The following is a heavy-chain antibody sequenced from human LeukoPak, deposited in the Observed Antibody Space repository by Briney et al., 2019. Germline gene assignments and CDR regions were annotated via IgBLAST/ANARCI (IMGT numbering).Heavy chain of an antibody. V-gene: IGHV1-3*01. J-gene: IGHJ5*02. Sequence: ASVKVSCKASGYTFTSYAMHWVRQAPGQRLEWVGWINAGNGNTKYSQKFQGRVTITRDTSASTAYMELSSLRSEDTAVYYCARDYCSSTSCYGFDPWGQGTLVTVSS. CDR1: GYTFTSYA. D-gene: IGHD2-2*01. CDR3: ARDYCSSTSCYGFDP. CDR2: INAGNGNT.